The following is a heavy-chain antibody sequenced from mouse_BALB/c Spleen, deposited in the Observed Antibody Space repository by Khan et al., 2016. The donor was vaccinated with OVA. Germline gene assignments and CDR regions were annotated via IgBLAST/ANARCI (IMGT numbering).Heavy chain of an antibody. CDR3: ARNRNGYFDY. Sequence: QVQLKQSGPGLVQPSQSLSITCTVSGFSLTNYGVHWVRQSPGKGLEWLGVIWSSGITDYNATFMSRLSISRDISKSQVFFTMNSLQANDTGIYYCARNRNGYFDYWGHGTTLTGSS. D-gene: IGHD1-1*02. CDR2: IWSSGIT. V-gene: IGHV2-2*02. J-gene: IGHJ2*01. CDR1: GFSLTNYG.